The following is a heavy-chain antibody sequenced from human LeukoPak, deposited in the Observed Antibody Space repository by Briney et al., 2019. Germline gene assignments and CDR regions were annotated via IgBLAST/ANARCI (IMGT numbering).Heavy chain of an antibody. Sequence: SETLSLTCTVSGGSISSYYRSWIRQPPGKGLEWIGYIYYSGSTNYNPSLKSRVTISVDTSKNQFSLKLSSVTAADTAVYYCASTDTAMVRSRYYGMDVWGQGTTVTVSS. CDR2: IYYSGST. D-gene: IGHD5-18*01. CDR1: GGSISSYY. CDR3: ASTDTAMVRSRYYGMDV. V-gene: IGHV4-59*12. J-gene: IGHJ6*02.